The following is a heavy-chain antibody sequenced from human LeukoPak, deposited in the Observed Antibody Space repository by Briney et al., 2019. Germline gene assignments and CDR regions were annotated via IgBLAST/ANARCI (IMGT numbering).Heavy chain of an antibody. CDR2: ISAYNGNT. J-gene: IGHJ6*02. V-gene: IGHV1-18*01. D-gene: IGHD3-9*01. Sequence: GASVKVSCKASGYTFTSYGISWVRQAPGQGLEWMGWISAYNGNTNYAQKLQGRVTMTTDTSTSTAYMELRSLRSDDTAVYYCARGVRYFDWLSDYYYYGMDVWGQGTTVTVSS. CDR1: GYTFTSYG. CDR3: ARGVRYFDWLSDYYYYGMDV.